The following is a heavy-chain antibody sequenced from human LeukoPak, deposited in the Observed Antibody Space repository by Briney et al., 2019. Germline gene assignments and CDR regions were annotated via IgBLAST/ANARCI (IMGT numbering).Heavy chain of an antibody. Sequence: SETLSLTCTVSGDSISTYYWSWIRQPPGKGLEWIGYIYYSGSTNYNPSLKSRVTISVDTSRNQFSLKLSSVTAADTAVYYCARGRAIAAAALGYWGQGTRVTVSS. CDR1: GDSISTYY. V-gene: IGHV4-59*12. D-gene: IGHD6-13*01. J-gene: IGHJ4*02. CDR3: ARGRAIAAAALGY. CDR2: IYYSGST.